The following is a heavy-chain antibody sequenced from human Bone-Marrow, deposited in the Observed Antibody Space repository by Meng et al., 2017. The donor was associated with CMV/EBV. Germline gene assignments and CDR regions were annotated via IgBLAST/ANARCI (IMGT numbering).Heavy chain of an antibody. CDR2: IRYDGSNK. CDR3: ARTLGYCSSTSCYLPAYFDY. Sequence: GESLKISCAASGFTFSSYGMHWVRQAPGKGLEWVAFIRYDGSNKYYADSVKGRFTISRDNSKNTLYLQMNSLRAEDTAVYYCARTLGYCSSTSCYLPAYFDYWGQGTLVTVSS. D-gene: IGHD2-2*01. V-gene: IGHV3-30*02. CDR1: GFTFSSYG. J-gene: IGHJ4*02.